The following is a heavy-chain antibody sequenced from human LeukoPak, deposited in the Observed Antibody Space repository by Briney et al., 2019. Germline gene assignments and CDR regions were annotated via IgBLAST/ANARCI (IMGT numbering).Heavy chain of an antibody. CDR1: GGSISSGSYY. D-gene: IGHD3-22*01. CDR2: IYTSGST. J-gene: IGHJ3*02. V-gene: IGHV4-61*02. CDR3: ARWAQGGYYAFDI. Sequence: PSQTLSLTCTVSGGSISSGSYYWSWIRQPAGKGLEWIGRIYTSGSTNYNPSLKSRVTMSVDTSKNQFSLKLSSVTAADTAVYYCARWAQGGYYAFDIWGQGTMVTVSS.